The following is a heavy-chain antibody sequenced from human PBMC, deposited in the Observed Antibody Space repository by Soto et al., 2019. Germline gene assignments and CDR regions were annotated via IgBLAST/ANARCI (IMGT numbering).Heavy chain of an antibody. Sequence: GGSLRLSCAASGFTFSNAWMSWVRQAPGKGLEWVGRIKSKTDGGTTDYAAPVKGRFTISRDDSKNTLYLQMNSLKTEDTAVYYCTTDPRHYDDSSGYAFDIWGQGTMVTVSS. J-gene: IGHJ3*02. CDR3: TTDPRHYDDSSGYAFDI. CDR2: IKSKTDGGTT. D-gene: IGHD3-22*01. CDR1: GFTFSNAW. V-gene: IGHV3-15*01.